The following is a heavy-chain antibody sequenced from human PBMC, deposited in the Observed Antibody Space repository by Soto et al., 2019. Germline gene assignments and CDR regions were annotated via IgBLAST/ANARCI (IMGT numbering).Heavy chain of an antibody. Sequence: GGSLRLSCAASGFTFSSYAMSWVRQAPGKGLEWVSAISGSGGSTYYADSVKGRFTISRDNSKNTLYLQMNSLRAEDTAVYYCAKGIVAAVAEAIDYWGQGTLVTVSS. CDR1: GFTFSSYA. D-gene: IGHD2-15*01. CDR2: ISGSGGST. V-gene: IGHV3-23*01. CDR3: AKGIVAAVAEAIDY. J-gene: IGHJ4*02.